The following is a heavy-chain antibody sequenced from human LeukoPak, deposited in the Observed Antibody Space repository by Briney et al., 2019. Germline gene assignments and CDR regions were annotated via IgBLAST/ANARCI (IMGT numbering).Heavy chain of an antibody. D-gene: IGHD3-3*01. J-gene: IGHJ3*02. Sequence: TGGSLRLSCAASGFTFSSYGMHWVRQAPGKGLEWVAVIWYDGSNKYYADSVKGRFTISRDNSKNTLYLQMNSLRAEDTAVYYCARERIITIFGVVTPGAFDIWGQGTMVTVSS. V-gene: IGHV3-33*08. CDR3: ARERIITIFGVVTPGAFDI. CDR2: IWYDGSNK. CDR1: GFTFSSYG.